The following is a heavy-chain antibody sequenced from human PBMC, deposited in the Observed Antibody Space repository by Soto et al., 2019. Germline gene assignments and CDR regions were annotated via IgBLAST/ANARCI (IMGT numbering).Heavy chain of an antibody. D-gene: IGHD4-17*01. J-gene: IGHJ4*02. CDR3: ASMSPVTSIET. CDR1: GGSISSNTYY. V-gene: IGHV4-39*01. Sequence: SETLSLTCTVSGGSISSNTYYWGWIRQPPGKGLEWIGNFYYSGSSYYNPSLKSRVTISVDTSKNQFSLKLSSVTAADTAVYYCASMSPVTSIETRGQGTLVTVSS. CDR2: FYYSGSS.